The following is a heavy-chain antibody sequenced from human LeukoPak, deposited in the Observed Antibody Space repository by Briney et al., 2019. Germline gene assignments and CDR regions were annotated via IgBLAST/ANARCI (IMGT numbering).Heavy chain of an antibody. CDR3: ARGPRMTTDVWFDP. V-gene: IGHV4-34*01. J-gene: IGHJ5*02. Sequence: PSETLSLTCAVYGGSFSGYYWSWIRQPPGKGLEWIGEINHSGSTNYNPSLKSRVTISVDTSKNQFSLKLSSVTAADTAVYYCARGPRMTTDVWFDPWGQGTLVTVSS. D-gene: IGHD4-11*01. CDR2: INHSGST. CDR1: GGSFSGYY.